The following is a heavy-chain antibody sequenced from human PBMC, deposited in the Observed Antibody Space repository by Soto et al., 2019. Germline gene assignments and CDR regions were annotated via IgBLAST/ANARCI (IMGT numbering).Heavy chain of an antibody. CDR3: ARDRGNSWPRDFDS. V-gene: IGHV1-2*02. Sequence: GASVKVSCKASGYAFTGHYMHWVRQAPGQGLEWMGWINTQAGGTSYAQRFQGRVTMTRDTSMSTVYMELSRLRSDGTAVYYCARDRGNSWPRDFDSWGQGTLVTVSS. J-gene: IGHJ4*02. CDR2: INTQAGGT. CDR1: GYAFTGHY. D-gene: IGHD6-13*01.